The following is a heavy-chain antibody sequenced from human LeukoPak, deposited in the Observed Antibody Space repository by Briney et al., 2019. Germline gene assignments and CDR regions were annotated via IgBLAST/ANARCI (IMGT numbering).Heavy chain of an antibody. CDR3: AKPGDYDFWSGYDY. D-gene: IGHD3-3*01. CDR1: GFTFSSYA. Sequence: GGSLRLSCAASGFTFSSYAMSWVRQAPGKGLEWVSVISGSGGSTYYADSVKGRFTISRDNSKNTLYLQMNSLRAEDTAVYYCAKPGDYDFWSGYDYWGQGTLVTVSS. V-gene: IGHV3-23*01. J-gene: IGHJ4*02. CDR2: ISGSGGST.